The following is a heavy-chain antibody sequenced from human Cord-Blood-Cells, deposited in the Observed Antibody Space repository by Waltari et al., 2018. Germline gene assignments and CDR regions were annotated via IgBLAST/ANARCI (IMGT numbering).Heavy chain of an antibody. V-gene: IGHV1-2*02. Sequence: QVQLVQSGAEVKKPGASVKVSCKASGYTFTGYYIHWVRLAPGQGLEWMGWINPNSGGTNYAQKFQGRVTMTRDTSISTAYMELSRLRSDDTAVYYCARLYSSSWYAFDIWGQGTMVTVSS. CDR2: INPNSGGT. CDR1: GYTFTGYY. D-gene: IGHD6-13*01. J-gene: IGHJ3*02. CDR3: ARLYSSSWYAFDI.